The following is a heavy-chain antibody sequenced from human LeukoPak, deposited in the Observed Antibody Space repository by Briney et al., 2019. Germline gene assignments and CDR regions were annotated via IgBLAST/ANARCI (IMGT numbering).Heavy chain of an antibody. Sequence: SETLSPTCTVSGGSISSSSYYWGWIRQPPGKGLEWIGSIYYSGSTYYNPSLKSRVTISVDTSKNQFSLKLSSVTATDTAVYYCARPGIAARFPFDAFDIWGQGTMVTVSS. CDR3: ARPGIAARFPFDAFDI. V-gene: IGHV4-39*01. CDR2: IYYSGST. CDR1: GGSISSSSYY. D-gene: IGHD6-6*01. J-gene: IGHJ3*02.